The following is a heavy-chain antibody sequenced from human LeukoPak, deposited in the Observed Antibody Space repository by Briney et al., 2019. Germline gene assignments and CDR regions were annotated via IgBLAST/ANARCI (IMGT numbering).Heavy chain of an antibody. CDR3: AKEVSPYGDSTAGYFQH. Sequence: PGGSLRLSCAASGFTFSSYWMSWVRQAPGKGLEWVSAISGSGGSTYYADSVKGRFTISRDNSKNTLYLQMNSLRAEDTAVYYCAKEVSPYGDSTAGYFQHWGQGTLVTVSS. D-gene: IGHD4-17*01. J-gene: IGHJ1*01. V-gene: IGHV3-23*01. CDR2: ISGSGGST. CDR1: GFTFSSYW.